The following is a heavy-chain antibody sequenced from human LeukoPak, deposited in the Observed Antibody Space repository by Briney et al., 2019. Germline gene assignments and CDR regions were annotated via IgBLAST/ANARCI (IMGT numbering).Heavy chain of an antibody. CDR3: AKDPPRYSSSSSGAFDI. Sequence: GGSLRLSCAASGFTFSSYAMSWVRQAPGKGLEWVSAISGSGGSTYYADSVKGRFTISRDNSKNTLYLQMNSLRAEDTAVYYCAKDPPRYSSSSSGAFDIWGQGTMVTVSS. V-gene: IGHV3-23*01. CDR2: ISGSGGST. CDR1: GFTFSSYA. D-gene: IGHD6-6*01. J-gene: IGHJ3*02.